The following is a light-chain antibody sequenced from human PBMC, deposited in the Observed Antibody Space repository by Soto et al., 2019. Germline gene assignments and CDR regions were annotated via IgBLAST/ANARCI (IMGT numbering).Light chain of an antibody. J-gene: IGKJ4*01. CDR1: QSVGSY. Sequence: EIVLTQSPATLSLSPGERATLSCRASQSVGSYLAWYQQKPGQAPRLLIYSASSRATGIPARFSGSGSGTDFTLTISSLEPEDFAVYYCQQRSNWPLTFGGGTKLEIK. CDR3: QQRSNWPLT. V-gene: IGKV3-11*01. CDR2: SAS.